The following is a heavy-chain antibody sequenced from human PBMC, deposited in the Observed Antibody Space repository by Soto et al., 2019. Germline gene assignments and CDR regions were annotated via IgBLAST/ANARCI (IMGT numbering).Heavy chain of an antibody. CDR1: GLTFSRDG. CDR3: AKERATTTAFDY. J-gene: IGHJ4*02. Sequence: GGSQSLSCAASGLTFSRDGMSWVRQAPGKGLEWVSLVTDNGRSTYYADSVKGRFTISRDNTKNTLFLQMNSLRAEDTAVYYCAKERATTTAFDYWGQGALVTVS. D-gene: IGHD4-17*01. CDR2: VTDNGRST. V-gene: IGHV3-23*01.